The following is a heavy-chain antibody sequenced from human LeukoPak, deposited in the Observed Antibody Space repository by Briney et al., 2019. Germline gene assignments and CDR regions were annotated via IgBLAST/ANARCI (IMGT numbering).Heavy chain of an antibody. J-gene: IGHJ4*02. CDR3: ARDADGGSYFTY. CDR2: ISSSGGST. CDR1: GFTFSSYA. Sequence: GGSLRLSCAASGFTFSSYAIHWVRQAPGKGLEYVSAISSSGGSTFYAHSVKGRFTISRDNSKNTLYLQMGSVRAEDMAVYYCARDADGGSYFTYWGQGTLVTVSS. V-gene: IGHV3-64*01. D-gene: IGHD1-26*01.